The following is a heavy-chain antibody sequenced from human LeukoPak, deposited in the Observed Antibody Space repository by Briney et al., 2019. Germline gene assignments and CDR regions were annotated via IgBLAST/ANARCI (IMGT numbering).Heavy chain of an antibody. V-gene: IGHV4-59*01. Sequence: SETLSLTCTVSGGSISSYYWSWIRQPPGKGLEWIGYIYYSGSTNYSPSLKSRVTISVDTSKNQFSLKLSSVTAADTAVYFCARGGYYGSGNDFRFDPWGQGTLVTVSS. D-gene: IGHD3-10*01. CDR3: ARGGYYGSGNDFRFDP. CDR1: GGSISSYY. J-gene: IGHJ5*02. CDR2: IYYSGST.